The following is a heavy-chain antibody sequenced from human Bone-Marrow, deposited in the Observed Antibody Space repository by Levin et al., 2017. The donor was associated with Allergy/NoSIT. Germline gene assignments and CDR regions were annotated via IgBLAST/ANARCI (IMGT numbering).Heavy chain of an antibody. J-gene: IGHJ6*02. D-gene: IGHD6-13*01. Sequence: GGSLRLSCAASGFTFSSYGMHWVRQAPGKGLEWVAVISYDGSNKYYADSVKGRFTISRDNSKNTLYLQMNSLRAEDTAVYYCAKEWSSSWYSQFLYYYYGMDVWGQGTTVTVSS. CDR2: ISYDGSNK. CDR1: GFTFSSYG. V-gene: IGHV3-30*18. CDR3: AKEWSSSWYSQFLYYYYGMDV.